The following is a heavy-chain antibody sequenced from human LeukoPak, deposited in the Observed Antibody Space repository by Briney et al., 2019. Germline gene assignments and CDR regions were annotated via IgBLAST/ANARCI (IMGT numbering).Heavy chain of an antibody. Sequence: GGSLRLSCVASGFTFSSYAMHWVRQAPGKGLEWVAVISYDGSNKYYADSVKGRFTISRDNSKNTLYLQMNSLRAEDTAVYYCARVMSSLNGDFDYWGQGTLVTVSS. J-gene: IGHJ4*02. CDR1: GFTFSSYA. CDR2: ISYDGSNK. V-gene: IGHV3-30-3*01. D-gene: IGHD2-8*01. CDR3: ARVMSSLNGDFDY.